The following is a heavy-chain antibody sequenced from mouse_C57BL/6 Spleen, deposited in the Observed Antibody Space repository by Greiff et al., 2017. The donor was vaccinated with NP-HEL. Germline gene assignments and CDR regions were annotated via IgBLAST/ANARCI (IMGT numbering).Heavy chain of an antibody. D-gene: IGHD1-3*01. V-gene: IGHV3-6*01. CDR1: GYSITSGYY. CDR2: ISYDGSN. J-gene: IGHJ3*01. Sequence: EVKLMESGPGLVKPSQSLSLTCSVTGYSITSGYYWNWIRQSPGNKLEWMGYISYDGSNNYNRSLKNRISITRDTSKNQFFLKLNSVTTEDTAPYSSARERISSGLAYWGQGTLVTVSA. CDR3: ARERISSGLAY.